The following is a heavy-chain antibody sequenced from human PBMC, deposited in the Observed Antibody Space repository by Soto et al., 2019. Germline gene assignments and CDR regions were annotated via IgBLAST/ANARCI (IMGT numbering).Heavy chain of an antibody. V-gene: IGHV4-61*01. CDR2: IYYSGST. D-gene: IGHD3-3*01. J-gene: IGHJ6*02. Sequence: PSETLSLTCTVSGGSVSSGSYYWSWIRQPPGKGLEWIGYIYYSGSTNYNPSLKSRITISVDTSKNQFSLKLSSVTAADTAVYYCASGQGSLESYYYYYYGMDVWGQGTTVTVSS. CDR1: GGSVSSGSYY. CDR3: ASGQGSLESYYYYYYGMDV.